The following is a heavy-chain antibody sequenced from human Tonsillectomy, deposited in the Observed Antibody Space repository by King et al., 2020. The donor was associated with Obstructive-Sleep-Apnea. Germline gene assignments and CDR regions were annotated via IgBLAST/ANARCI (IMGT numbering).Heavy chain of an antibody. CDR1: GFPFSNYG. J-gene: IGHJ4*02. CDR2: MSYGGKK. D-gene: IGHD3-22*01. Sequence: QLVQSGGGVAQPGRSLRLSCTASGFPFSNYGMLWVRQAPGKGLEWVAVMSYGGKKHYAYSVKGRFTISRDDSKNTLYLQMNSLRAENTAVYYCAKEPKMYYSDTSGYYFDYFDSWGQGAQVTVSS. CDR3: AKEPKMYYSDTSGYYFDYFDS. V-gene: IGHV3-30*18.